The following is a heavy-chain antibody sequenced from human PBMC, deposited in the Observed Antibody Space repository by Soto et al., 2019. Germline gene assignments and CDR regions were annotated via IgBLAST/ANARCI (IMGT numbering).Heavy chain of an antibody. V-gene: IGHV4-34*01. J-gene: IGHJ4*02. Sequence: QVQLQQWGAGLLKPSETLSLTCAVYGGSFSGYYWTWIRQPPGTGLEWIGEINHSGSTNYNPSLKSRVTISVDTSKNQFSLNLTSVTAPHTAVYYCSRDKITGLFDYWGQGTLVTVSS. CDR2: INHSGST. D-gene: IGHD2-8*02. CDR3: SRDKITGLFDY. CDR1: GGSFSGYY.